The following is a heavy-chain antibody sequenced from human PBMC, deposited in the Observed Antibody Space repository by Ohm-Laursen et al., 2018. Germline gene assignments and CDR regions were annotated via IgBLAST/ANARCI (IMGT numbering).Heavy chain of an antibody. CDR2: IYYDGST. CDR3: ARGIGSSQGWFDP. Sequence: SQTLSLTCSVSGDSIRSGGYYWSWIRQHPGKGLEWIGRIYYDGSTHYNPSLKSLVTISIDTSKNKFSLKLNSVTAADTAVYYCARGIGSSQGWFDPWGQGTLVTVSS. CDR1: GDSIRSGGYY. V-gene: IGHV4-31*01. J-gene: IGHJ5*02. D-gene: IGHD6-6*01.